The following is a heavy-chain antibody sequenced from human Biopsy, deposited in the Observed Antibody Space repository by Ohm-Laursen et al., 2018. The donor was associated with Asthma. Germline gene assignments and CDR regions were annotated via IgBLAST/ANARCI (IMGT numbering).Heavy chain of an antibody. CDR2: ISYDGSNK. V-gene: IGHV3-30*03. CDR3: ARDRSPGLYCVGDCYPDAFDI. CDR1: GFTFSSYG. D-gene: IGHD2-21*02. Sequence: SLRLSCAASGFTFSSYGMHWVRQAPGKGLEWVAVISYDGSNKYYADSVKGRFTISRDNSKNTLYLQMNSLRAEDTAVYYCARDRSPGLYCVGDCYPDAFDIWGQGTMVTVSS. J-gene: IGHJ3*02.